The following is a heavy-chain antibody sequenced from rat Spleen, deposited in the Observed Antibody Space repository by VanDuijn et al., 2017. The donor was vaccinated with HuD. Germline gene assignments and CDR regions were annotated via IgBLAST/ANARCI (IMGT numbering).Heavy chain of an antibody. CDR2: INSEGST. V-gene: IGHV3-3*01. CDR1: GYSITSSYR. CDR3: ARSLITTKVFDY. D-gene: IGHD1-10*01. Sequence: EVQLQESGPGLVKPSQSLSLTCSVTGYSITSSYRWTWIRKFPGNKLEWMGYINSEGSTTYNPALKSRISITKHTSKNQFFLQVNSVTTEDTATYYCARSLITTKVFDYWGQGVMVTVSS. J-gene: IGHJ2*01.